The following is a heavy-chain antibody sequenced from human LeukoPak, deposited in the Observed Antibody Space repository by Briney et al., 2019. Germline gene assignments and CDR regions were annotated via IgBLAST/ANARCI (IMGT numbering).Heavy chain of an antibody. CDR3: AREQSSSWYTSFLGSSWFDP. J-gene: IGHJ5*02. CDR2: INHSGST. CDR1: GGSFSGYY. V-gene: IGHV4-34*01. D-gene: IGHD6-13*01. Sequence: SETLSLTCAVYGGSFSGYYWSWIRQPPGKGLEWIGEINHSGSTNYNPSLKSRVTISVDTSKNQFSLKLSSVTAADTAVYYCAREQSSSWYTSFLGSSWFDPWGQGTLVTVSS.